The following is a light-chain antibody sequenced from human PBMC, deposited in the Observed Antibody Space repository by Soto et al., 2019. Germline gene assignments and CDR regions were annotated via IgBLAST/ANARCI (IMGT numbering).Light chain of an antibody. CDR2: DAS. CDR1: QSVSSD. CDR3: PQRSNWPPLT. J-gene: IGKJ4*01. Sequence: EIVLTQSPATLSLSPGERATSSCRASQSVSSDLVWYQQKPGQAPRLLIYDASNRATGIPARFSGSGSGTDFTLTISSLEPEDFAVYYCPQRSNWPPLTLGGGTQVEIK. V-gene: IGKV3-11*01.